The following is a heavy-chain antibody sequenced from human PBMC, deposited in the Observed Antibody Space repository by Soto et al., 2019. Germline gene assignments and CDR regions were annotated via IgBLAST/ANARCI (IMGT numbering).Heavy chain of an antibody. CDR1: GGSISSYY. Sequence: PSETLSLTCTVSGGSISSYYWSWIRQPPGKGLEWIGYIYYSGSTNYNPSLKSRVTISVDTSKNQFSLKLSSVTAADTAVYYCARRNIVVVPAVPDYYYYYMDVWGKGTTVTSP. V-gene: IGHV4-59*08. J-gene: IGHJ6*03. CDR2: IYYSGST. D-gene: IGHD2-2*01. CDR3: ARRNIVVVPAVPDYYYYYMDV.